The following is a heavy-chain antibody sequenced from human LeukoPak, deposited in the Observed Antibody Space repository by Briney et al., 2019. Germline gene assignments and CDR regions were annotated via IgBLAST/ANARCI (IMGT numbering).Heavy chain of an antibody. CDR2: ISGSGGST. V-gene: IGHV3-23*01. CDR3: ASYPVDNY. J-gene: IGHJ4*02. Sequence: AGGSVRLSCAASGFTFSSYGMSWVRQAPGKGLEWVSAISGSGGSTYYADSVKGRFTISRDNSKNTLYLQMNSLRAEDTAVYYCASYPVDNYWGQGTLVTVSS. D-gene: IGHD5-12*01. CDR1: GFTFSSYG.